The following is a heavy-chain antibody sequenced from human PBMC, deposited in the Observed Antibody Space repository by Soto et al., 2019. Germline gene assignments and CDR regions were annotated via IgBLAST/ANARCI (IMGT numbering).Heavy chain of an antibody. D-gene: IGHD5-18*01. CDR2: IYYSGST. CDR3: ASGDGQLWSRDAFDF. Sequence: SLTMRLTRTVAGGSSVDHYWRCIRQKKGKGLEWMGYIYYSGSTNYNPSLKSRVTISVDTSKNQFSLKLTSLPAAAPAVYYCASGDGQLWSRDAFDFLLQGTMDTV. J-gene: IGHJ3*01. V-gene: IGHV4-59*11. CDR1: GGSSVDHY.